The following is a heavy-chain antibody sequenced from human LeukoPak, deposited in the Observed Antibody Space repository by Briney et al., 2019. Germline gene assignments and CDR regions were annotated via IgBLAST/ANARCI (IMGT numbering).Heavy chain of an antibody. Sequence: PGGSLRLSCAASGFTFSSYEMNWARQAPGKGLEWVSYISSSGSTIYYADSVKGRFTISRDNAKNSLYLQMNSLRAEDTAVYYCAREWPYCSGGSCYFDYWGQGTLVTVSS. CDR3: AREWPYCSGGSCYFDY. V-gene: IGHV3-48*03. CDR1: GFTFSSYE. CDR2: ISSSGSTI. J-gene: IGHJ4*02. D-gene: IGHD2-15*01.